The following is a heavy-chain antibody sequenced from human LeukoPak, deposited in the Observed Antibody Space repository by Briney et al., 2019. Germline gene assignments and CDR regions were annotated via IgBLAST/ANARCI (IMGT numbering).Heavy chain of an antibody. J-gene: IGHJ4*02. CDR1: GDFINSALYF. V-gene: IGHV4-31*03. D-gene: IGHD2-2*01. Sequence: PSETLSLTCTVSGDFINSALYFWTWIRQHQGEGLEWIGYTYYSGSTHYNPSLKIRVIISVDTSKNQFSLKLSSVTAADTAVYYCARAYCTSTRCPFDSWGQGTLVTVSS. CDR3: ARAYCTSTRCPFDS. CDR2: TYYSGST.